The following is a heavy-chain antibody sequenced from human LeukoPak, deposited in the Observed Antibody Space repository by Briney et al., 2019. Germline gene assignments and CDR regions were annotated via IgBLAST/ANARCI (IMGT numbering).Heavy chain of an antibody. D-gene: IGHD3-9*01. CDR1: GYTFTSYG. Sequence: VASVKVSFKASGYTFTSYGISWVRQAPGQGLEWMGWISAYNGNTNYAQKLQGRVTMTTDTSTSTAYMELRSLRPDDTAVYYCARDGGYDILTGYFAYYGMDVWGQGTTVTVSS. J-gene: IGHJ6*02. CDR2: ISAYNGNT. V-gene: IGHV1-18*01. CDR3: ARDGGYDILTGYFAYYGMDV.